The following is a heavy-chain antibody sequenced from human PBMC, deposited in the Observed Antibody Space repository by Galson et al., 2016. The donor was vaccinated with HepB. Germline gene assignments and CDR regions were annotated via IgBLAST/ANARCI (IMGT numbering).Heavy chain of an antibody. CDR2: FYNSGST. CDR3: VWGDYDAFDM. D-gene: IGHD3-16*01. CDR1: GGSISSYY. V-gene: IGHV4-59*01. Sequence: ETLSLTCAVSGGSISSYYWSWIRQPPGKGLEWIGFFYNSGSTNYNPSLKSRVTISVDTSKNQFSLKLTSVTAADTAVYYCVWGDYDAFDMWGQGTMVIVSS. J-gene: IGHJ3*02.